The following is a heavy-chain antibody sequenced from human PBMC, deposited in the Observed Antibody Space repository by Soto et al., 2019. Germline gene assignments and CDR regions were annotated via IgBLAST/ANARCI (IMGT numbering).Heavy chain of an antibody. Sequence: EVQLVESGGGLVQPGGSRRLSCAASGFTFSSYSMNWVRQAPGKGLEWVSQISSSRRTIYYADSVKGRFTISRDNAKNSLYRQMNSLRAEDTAVYYCAREDITRGGWFDPWGQGTLVTVSS. V-gene: IGHV3-48*01. CDR2: ISSSRRTI. D-gene: IGHD3-10*01. CDR3: AREDITRGGWFDP. CDR1: GFTFSSYS. J-gene: IGHJ5*02.